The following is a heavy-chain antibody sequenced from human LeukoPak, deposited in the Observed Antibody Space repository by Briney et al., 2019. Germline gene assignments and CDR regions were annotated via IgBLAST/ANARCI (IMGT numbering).Heavy chain of an antibody. V-gene: IGHV1-69*13. Sequence: SVKVSCKASGGTFSSYAISWVRQAPGQGLEWMGGIIPIFGTANYAQKFQGRVTITADESTSTAYMELSSLRSEDTAVYYCAREGPDYGDEYFDYWGQGTLVTVSS. CDR2: IIPIFGTA. CDR3: AREGPDYGDEYFDY. CDR1: GGTFSSYA. J-gene: IGHJ4*02. D-gene: IGHD4-17*01.